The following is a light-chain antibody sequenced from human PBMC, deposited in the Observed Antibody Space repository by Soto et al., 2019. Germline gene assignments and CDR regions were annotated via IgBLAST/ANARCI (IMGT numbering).Light chain of an antibody. J-gene: IGKJ1*01. V-gene: IGKV1-6*01. CDR3: LQDNNYPWT. CDR2: GAS. CDR1: QAIRND. Sequence: AIRMTQSPSSLSASTGDRVTISCRASQAIRNDLGWYQQKPGKAPNLLIYGASSLESGVPSRFSGSGSGTDFTLTISSLQPEDFATYYCLQDNNYPWTFGQGTKVEI.